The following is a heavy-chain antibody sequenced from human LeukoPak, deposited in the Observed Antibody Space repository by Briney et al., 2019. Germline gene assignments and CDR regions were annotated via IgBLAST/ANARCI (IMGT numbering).Heavy chain of an antibody. V-gene: IGHV4-61*02. Sequence: SQTLSLTCTVSGGSISSGSYYWSWIRQPAGKGLEWIGRIYTSGSTNYNPSLKSRVTISVDTSKNKFSLKLSSVTAADTAVYYCARDSSGYYYAFDIWGQGTMVTVSS. CDR1: GGSISSGSYY. J-gene: IGHJ3*02. CDR2: IYTSGST. D-gene: IGHD3-22*01. CDR3: ARDSSGYYYAFDI.